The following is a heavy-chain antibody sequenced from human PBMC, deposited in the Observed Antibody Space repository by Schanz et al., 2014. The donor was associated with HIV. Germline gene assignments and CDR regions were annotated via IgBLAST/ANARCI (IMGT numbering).Heavy chain of an antibody. CDR1: GFMFSTYA. CDR3: VRDCVSGCPADY. V-gene: IGHV3-48*02. D-gene: IGHD5-12*01. J-gene: IGHJ4*02. CDR2: INSGSTIK. Sequence: EVQLVESGGCLVKPGGSLRLSCAASGFMFSTYAMHWVRQAPGKGLEWVSKINSGSTIKNYADSVKGRFTISRDNAKNSLYLQMNSLREDDTAIYYCVRDCVSGCPADYWGQGTLVTVSS.